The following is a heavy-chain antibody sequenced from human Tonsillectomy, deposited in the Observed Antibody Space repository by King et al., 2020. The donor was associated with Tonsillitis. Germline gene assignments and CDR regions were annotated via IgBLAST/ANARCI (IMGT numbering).Heavy chain of an antibody. CDR1: GYTFTGYY. Sequence: VQLVESGAEVKKPGASVKVSCKASGYTFTGYYMHWVRQAPGQGLEWMGWINPNSGGTNYAQKFQGRVTMTRDTSISTAYMELSRLRSDDTAVYYCAGLPYYYDSSGYHYGPDAFDIWGQGTMVTVSS. J-gene: IGHJ3*02. V-gene: IGHV1-2*02. D-gene: IGHD3-22*01. CDR2: INPNSGGT. CDR3: AGLPYYYDSSGYHYGPDAFDI.